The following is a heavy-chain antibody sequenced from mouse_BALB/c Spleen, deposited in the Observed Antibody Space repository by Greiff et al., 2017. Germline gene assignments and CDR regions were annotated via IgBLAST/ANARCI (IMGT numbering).Heavy chain of an antibody. D-gene: IGHD2-10*02. CDR1: GFTFSSYA. Sequence: EVQRVESGGGLVKPGGSLKLSCAASGFTFSSYAMSWVRQTPEKRLEWVASISSGGSTYYPDSVKGRFTISRDNARNILYLQMSSLRSEDTAMYYCAGYGNYGAWFAYWGQGTLVTVSA. V-gene: IGHV5-6-5*01. CDR3: AGYGNYGAWFAY. J-gene: IGHJ3*01. CDR2: ISSGGST.